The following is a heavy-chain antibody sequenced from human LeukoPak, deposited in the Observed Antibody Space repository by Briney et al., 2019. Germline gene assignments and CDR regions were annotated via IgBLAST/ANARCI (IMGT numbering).Heavy chain of an antibody. D-gene: IGHD2/OR15-2a*01. CDR2: IYTSGTT. CDR1: GGSISSYY. J-gene: IGHJ5*02. V-gene: IGHV4-4*09. Sequence: SETLSLTCTVSGGSISSYYWNWIRQPPGKGLECIGYIYTSGTTNDNPSLKSRVTISVDTSKNQFSLQLTSVTAADTAVYYCARRPHSTWFDPWGQGTLVTVSS. CDR3: ARRPHSTWFDP.